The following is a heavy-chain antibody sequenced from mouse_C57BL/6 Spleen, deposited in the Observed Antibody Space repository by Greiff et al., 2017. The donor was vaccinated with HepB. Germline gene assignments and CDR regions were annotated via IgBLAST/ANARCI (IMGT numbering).Heavy chain of an antibody. V-gene: IGHV1-15*01. CDR3: TRLGYYYSNCPFAY. CDR1: GYTFTDYE. Sequence: QVQLLQSGAELVRPGASVTLSCKASGYTFTDYEMHWVKQTPVHGLVWIGAIDPETGGTAYNRKFKGKAILTADKYSSTAYMEIRSLTSEDSAVYYCTRLGYYYSNCPFAYWGQGTLVTVSA. CDR2: IDPETGGT. D-gene: IGHD2-5*01. J-gene: IGHJ3*01.